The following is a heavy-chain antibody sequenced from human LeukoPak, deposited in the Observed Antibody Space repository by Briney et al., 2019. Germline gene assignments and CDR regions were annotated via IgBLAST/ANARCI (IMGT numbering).Heavy chain of an antibody. CDR3: AKGTGELLSYYFDY. V-gene: IGHV3-48*03. J-gene: IGHJ4*02. CDR1: GFTFRSYE. Sequence: GGSLRLSCAASGFTFRSYEMNWVRQAPGKGLEWVSFISNSGDSIYYADSVKGRFTISRDNAKNSLYLQMNSLRAEDTAVYYCAKGTGELLSYYFDYWGQGTLVTVSS. D-gene: IGHD3-10*01. CDR2: ISNSGDSI.